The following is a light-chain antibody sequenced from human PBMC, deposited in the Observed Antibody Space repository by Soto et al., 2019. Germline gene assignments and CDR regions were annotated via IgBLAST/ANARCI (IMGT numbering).Light chain of an antibody. CDR1: QSVSSY. Sequence: EIVLTQSPATLSLSPGERATLSCRASQSVSSYLAWYQQKPGQAPRLLIYDASNRATGIPARFSGSGSGTYFTLTISSLEPEEFAVYYCQQRSNWPPTFGGGTKVEIK. CDR3: QQRSNWPPT. J-gene: IGKJ4*01. CDR2: DAS. V-gene: IGKV3-11*01.